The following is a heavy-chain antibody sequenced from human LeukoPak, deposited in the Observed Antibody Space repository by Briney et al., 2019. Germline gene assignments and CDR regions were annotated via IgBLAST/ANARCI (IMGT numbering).Heavy chain of an antibody. CDR2: MYYRGST. Sequence: SETLSLTCAVSGGSISNYFWGWIRQPPGRGLQWIGYMYYRGSTNYNPSFKSRVTISVGPSKNQFSLKLRSVTAADTAMYYCATTHDYADEYVWGYWGQGTLVTVSS. V-gene: IGHV4-59*01. D-gene: IGHD4-17*01. J-gene: IGHJ4*02. CDR1: GGSISNYF. CDR3: ATTHDYADEYVWGY.